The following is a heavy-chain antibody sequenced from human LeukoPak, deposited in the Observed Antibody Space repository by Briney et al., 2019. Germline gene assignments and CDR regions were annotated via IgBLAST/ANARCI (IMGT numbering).Heavy chain of an antibody. J-gene: IGHJ4*02. Sequence: SETLYLTCTVSGGSISSGGYYWSWIRQHPGQGLEWIGYIYYSGSTYYNPSLKSRVTISVDTSKNQFSLKLSSVTAADTAVYYCARWNSYGFGYWGQGTLVTVSS. D-gene: IGHD5-18*01. CDR1: GGSISSGGYY. CDR2: IYYSGST. CDR3: ARWNSYGFGY. V-gene: IGHV4-31*03.